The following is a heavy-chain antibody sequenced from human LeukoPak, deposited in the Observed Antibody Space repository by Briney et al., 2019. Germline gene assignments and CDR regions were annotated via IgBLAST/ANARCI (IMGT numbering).Heavy chain of an antibody. CDR3: AIFTDYYFDY. V-gene: IGHV4-59*01. J-gene: IGHJ4*02. CDR1: GGSISSYY. D-gene: IGHD2-21*02. Sequence: SETLSLTCTVSGGSISSYYWSWIRQPPGKGLEWIGYIYYSGSTNYNPSLKSRVTISVVTSQNQFSLKLSSVTAAETAVYYCAIFTDYYFDYWGQGTLVTVSS. CDR2: IYYSGST.